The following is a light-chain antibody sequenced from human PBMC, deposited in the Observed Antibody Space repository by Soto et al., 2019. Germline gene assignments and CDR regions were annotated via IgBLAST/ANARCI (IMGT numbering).Light chain of an antibody. CDR1: QGISSY. Sequence: DIQLTQSPYFLSASVGDGVTITCRASQGISSYLAWYQQKPGKAPKLLIYAASTLQSGVPSRFSGSGPGTEFTLTISSLQPEDFATYYCQQLNSYPGITFGPGTKVDIK. CDR2: AAS. V-gene: IGKV1-9*01. J-gene: IGKJ3*01. CDR3: QQLNSYPGIT.